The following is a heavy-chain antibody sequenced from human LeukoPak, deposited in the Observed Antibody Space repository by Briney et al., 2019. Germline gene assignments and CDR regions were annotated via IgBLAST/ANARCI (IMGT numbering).Heavy chain of an antibody. Sequence: GGSLRLSCAASGFTFDDYGMSWVRQAPGKGLEWVSGINWNGGSTGYADSVKGRFTISRDNAKNSLYLQMNSLRAEDTALYYCARDRTRYRACYDFWSGTEYYYMDVWGKGTTVTVSS. J-gene: IGHJ6*03. CDR2: INWNGGST. D-gene: IGHD3-3*01. CDR1: GFTFDDYG. V-gene: IGHV3-20*04. CDR3: ARDRTRYRACYDFWSGTEYYYMDV.